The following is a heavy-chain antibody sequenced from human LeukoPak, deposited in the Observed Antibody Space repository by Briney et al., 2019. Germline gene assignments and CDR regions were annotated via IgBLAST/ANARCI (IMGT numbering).Heavy chain of an antibody. CDR3: AKDSWYCSGGSCQTFDY. V-gene: IGHV3-30*18. CDR2: ISYDGTNK. D-gene: IGHD2-15*01. CDR1: GFTFSTYD. J-gene: IGHJ4*02. Sequence: GGSLRLSCAASGFTFSTYDMHWVRQAPGKGLEWVSVISYDGTNKYYTDSVKGRFTISRDNSKNTLDLQMNSLRAEDTAIYYCAKDSWYCSGGSCQTFDYCGQGTLVTVSS.